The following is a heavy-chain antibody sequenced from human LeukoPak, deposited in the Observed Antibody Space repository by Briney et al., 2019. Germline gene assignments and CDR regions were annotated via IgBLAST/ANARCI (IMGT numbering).Heavy chain of an antibody. V-gene: IGHV3-23*01. J-gene: IGHJ4*02. CDR2: ISSDGGRT. Sequence: GGSLRLSCAASGFTFSSFAMTWGRQAPGKGLECVSSISSDGGRTHYADSVKGRFTLSKDNSQSPLYLQMDSLRADDTAVYYCAKGLSYSSGGGGNWGQGAPVTLSA. CDR1: GFTFSSFA. D-gene: IGHD6-6*01. CDR3: AKGLSYSSGGGGN.